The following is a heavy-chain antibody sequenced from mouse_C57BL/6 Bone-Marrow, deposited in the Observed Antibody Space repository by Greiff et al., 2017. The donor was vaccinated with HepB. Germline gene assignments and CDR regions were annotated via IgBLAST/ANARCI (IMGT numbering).Heavy chain of an antibody. CDR3: ARSAPLYYYCSSYLWYFDV. V-gene: IGHV14-3*01. J-gene: IGHJ1*03. Sequence: EVQLQQSVAELVRPGASVKLSCTASGFNIKNTYMHWVKQRPEQGLEWIGRIDPANGNTKYAPKFQGKATITADTSSNTAYLQLSSLTSEDTAIYYCARSAPLYYYCSSYLWYFDVWGTGTTVTVSS. CDR1: GFNIKNTY. D-gene: IGHD1-1*01. CDR2: IDPANGNT.